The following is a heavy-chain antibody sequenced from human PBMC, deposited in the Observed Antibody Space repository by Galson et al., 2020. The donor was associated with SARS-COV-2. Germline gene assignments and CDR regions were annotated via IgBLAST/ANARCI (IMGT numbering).Heavy chain of an antibody. Sequence: GGSLRLSCAATRFTFSSSAMHWLRQTPLKGLARVTVISHDGSNKYYADSVKGRFTISRDNSKNTLYLQMNSLRAEDTAVYYCARDYGDCKDYYYDGMDVWGQGTTVGVSS. D-gene: IGHD4-17*01. CDR1: RFTFSSSA. CDR3: ARDYGDCKDYYYDGMDV. J-gene: IGHJ6*02. V-gene: IGHV3-30-3*01. CDR2: ISHDGSNK.